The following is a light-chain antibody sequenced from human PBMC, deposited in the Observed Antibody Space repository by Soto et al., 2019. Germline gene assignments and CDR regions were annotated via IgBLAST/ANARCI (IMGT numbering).Light chain of an antibody. CDR2: EVT. V-gene: IGLV2-14*01. CDR1: RDDIGAYDY. J-gene: IGLJ2*01. CDR3: KSYTNSSAVV. Sequence: QSALAQPASVSGSPGQSITISCAGTRDDIGAYDYVSWYQQHPGNAPKLLVYEVTNRPSGVSDRFSGSKSGNTASLTISGLQAEDAADYYCKSYTNSSAVVFGGGTKVTVL.